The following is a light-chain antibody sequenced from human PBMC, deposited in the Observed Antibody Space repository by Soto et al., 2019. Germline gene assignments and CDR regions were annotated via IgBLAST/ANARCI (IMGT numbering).Light chain of an antibody. V-gene: IGKV3-15*01. J-gene: IGKJ4*01. Sequence: EVVMRRSPATLSVSPGEGASVSCRVSQGIVDTLAWYQHKPGQTPRLLIYDTSTTSTGVPTRFSGSRSGAEFTLTINSLQSEDFAVYYCKPYNNWPLTFGRGTKVDIK. CDR3: KPYNNWPLT. CDR1: QGIVDT. CDR2: DTS.